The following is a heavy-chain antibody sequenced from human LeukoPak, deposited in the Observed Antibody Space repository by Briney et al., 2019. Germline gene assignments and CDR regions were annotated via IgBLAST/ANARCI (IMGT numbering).Heavy chain of an antibody. Sequence: PGGSLRLSCAASGFTFSSYWMSWVRQATGKGLEWVANIKEDGSEKYYVDSVKGRFTISRDNAKNSLYLQMNSLRAEDTAVYYCASSEAHGGFDCWGQGTLVTVSS. CDR1: GFTFSSYW. J-gene: IGHJ4*02. CDR3: ASSEAHGGFDC. CDR2: IKEDGSEK. D-gene: IGHD3-10*01. V-gene: IGHV3-7*01.